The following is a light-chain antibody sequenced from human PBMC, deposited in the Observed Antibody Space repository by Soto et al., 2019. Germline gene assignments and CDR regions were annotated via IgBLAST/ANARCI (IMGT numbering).Light chain of an antibody. CDR2: GNI. J-gene: IGLJ3*02. CDR1: SSNIGAGYE. Sequence: QSVLTQPPSVSGAPGQRVTISCTGSSSNIGAGYEVHWYQQLPGTAPRLLIYGNIYRPSGVPDRCSGSKSGTSVSLAITGLQAEDEDDYHCQSYDSTLSGVVFGGGTKLTVL. CDR3: QSYDSTLSGVV. V-gene: IGLV1-40*01.